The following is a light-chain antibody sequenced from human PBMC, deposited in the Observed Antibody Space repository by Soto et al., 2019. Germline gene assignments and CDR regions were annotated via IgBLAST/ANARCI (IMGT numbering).Light chain of an antibody. CDR1: SSDVGGYNR. V-gene: IGLV2-18*02. CDR3: SSYTRSGSVV. CDR2: EVD. Sequence: QSALTQPLSVSGSPGQSVTISCTGTSSDVGGYNRVSWYQQPPGTAPKLMIYEVDNRPSGVPNRFSGSKSGNAASLTISGLQAEDEADYYCSSYTRSGSVVFGGGTKVTVL. J-gene: IGLJ2*01.